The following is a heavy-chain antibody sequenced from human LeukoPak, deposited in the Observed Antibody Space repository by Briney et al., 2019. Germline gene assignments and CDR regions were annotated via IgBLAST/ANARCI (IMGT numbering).Heavy chain of an antibody. CDR3: ARGTKREWYFDY. CDR2: IYYSGST. CDR1: GDSFSSNTYY. Sequence: SETLSLTCTVSGDSFSSNTYYWGWIRQPPGKGLEWIGSIYYSGSTHYNPSLRSRVTISIDTSKNQFSLKLNSVTAADTAVYYCARGTKREWYFDYWGQGTLVTVSS. V-gene: IGHV4-39*07. J-gene: IGHJ4*02. D-gene: IGHD3-3*01.